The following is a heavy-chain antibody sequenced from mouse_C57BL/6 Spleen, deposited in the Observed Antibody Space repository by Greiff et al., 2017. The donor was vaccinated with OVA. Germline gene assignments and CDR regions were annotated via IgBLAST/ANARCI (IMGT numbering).Heavy chain of an antibody. CDR1: GYTFTSYW. Sequence: QVQLQQPGAELVMPGASVKLSCKASGYTFTSYWMHWVKQRPGQGLEWIGEIDPSDSYTNYNQKFKGKSTLTVDKSSSTAYMQLSSLTSEDSAVYYCARGDYGGRDYFDYWGQGTTLTVSS. CDR2: IDPSDSYT. J-gene: IGHJ2*01. D-gene: IGHD2-4*01. V-gene: IGHV1-69*01. CDR3: ARGDYGGRDYFDY.